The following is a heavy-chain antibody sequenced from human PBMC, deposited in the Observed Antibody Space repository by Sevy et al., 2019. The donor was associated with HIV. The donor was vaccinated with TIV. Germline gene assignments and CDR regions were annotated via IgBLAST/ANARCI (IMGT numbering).Heavy chain of an antibody. CDR1: GVSVSSDTYY. Sequence: SETLSLTCAVSGVSVSSDTYYRSWIRQPPGKGLEWIGYVYHTGSTNYSPSFKSRVTISLETSKNQFSLRLFSVAAADTAVYYCAREPYFFDKSGYYWDYWGQGALVTVSS. V-gene: IGHV4-61*01. CDR2: VYHTGST. J-gene: IGHJ4*02. CDR3: AREPYFFDKSGYYWDY. D-gene: IGHD3-22*01.